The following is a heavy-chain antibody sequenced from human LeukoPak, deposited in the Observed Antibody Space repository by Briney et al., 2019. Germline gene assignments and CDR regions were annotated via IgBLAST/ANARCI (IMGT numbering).Heavy chain of an antibody. CDR1: GFIFSNYA. Sequence: GGSLRLSCAASGFIFSNYAMHWVRQAPGKGLEWVALISSDGSKIYYADSVKGRFTISRDNSRNTLYLQMNSLRAEDSAVYYCARDDGQYQLLSFGIDYWGQGTLVTVSS. D-gene: IGHD2-2*01. J-gene: IGHJ4*02. CDR2: ISSDGSKI. CDR3: ARDDGQYQLLSFGIDY. V-gene: IGHV3-30*04.